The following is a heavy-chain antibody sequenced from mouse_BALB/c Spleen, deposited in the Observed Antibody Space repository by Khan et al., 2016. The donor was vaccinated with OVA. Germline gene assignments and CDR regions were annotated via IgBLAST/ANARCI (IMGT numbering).Heavy chain of an antibody. CDR3: ARNYEYDEGLAY. CDR1: GFSLTTYG. J-gene: IGHJ3*01. CDR2: IWSGGST. V-gene: IGHV2-2*02. D-gene: IGHD2-4*01. Sequence: QVQLKESGPGLVQPSQSLSITCTVSGFSLTTYGVHWVRQSPGKGLEWLGVIWSGGSTDYNAAFISRLSISKDSSTSQVFFKMNSLQVNDTAIYYCARNYEYDEGLAYWGQGTLVTVAA.